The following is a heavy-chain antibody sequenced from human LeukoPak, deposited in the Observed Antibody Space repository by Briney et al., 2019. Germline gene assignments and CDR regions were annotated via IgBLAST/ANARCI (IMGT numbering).Heavy chain of an antibody. D-gene: IGHD2-15*01. J-gene: IGHJ6*02. Sequence: ASVKVSCKASGYTFTGYGISWVRQAPGQGLEWMGWISAYNGNTNYAQRLQGRVTMTTDTSTSTAYMELRSLRSDDTAVYYCARKYGVVVVAAQQLYYYYYGMDVWGQGTTVTVSS. CDR3: ARKYGVVVVAAQQLYYYYYGMDV. CDR2: ISAYNGNT. V-gene: IGHV1-18*01. CDR1: GYTFTGYG.